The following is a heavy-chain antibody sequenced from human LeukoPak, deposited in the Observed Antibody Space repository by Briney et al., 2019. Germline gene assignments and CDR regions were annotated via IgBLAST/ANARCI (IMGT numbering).Heavy chain of an antibody. D-gene: IGHD5-18*01. CDR2: INPTNGGP. CDR1: GYTFTGYY. Sequence: ASVKVSCKASGYTFTGYYMHWVRQAPGQGLEWMGWINPTNGGPNYSQNFQGRVTMTRDTSIGTAYMELHSLRSDDTAVYYCARDSRYSKGGIPFWGQGTLVTVSS. CDR3: ARDSRYSKGGIPF. V-gene: IGHV1-2*02. J-gene: IGHJ4*02.